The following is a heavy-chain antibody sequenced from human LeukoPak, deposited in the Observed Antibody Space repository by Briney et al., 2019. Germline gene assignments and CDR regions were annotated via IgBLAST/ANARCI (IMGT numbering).Heavy chain of an antibody. V-gene: IGHV1-69*13. CDR2: IIPIFGTA. Sequence: SVKVSCKASGGTFSSYAISWVRQAPGQGLEWMGGIIPIFGTANYAQKFQGRVTITADESTSTAYMELSSLRSEDAAVYYCARSSYYDFWWDYWGQGTLVTVSS. CDR1: GGTFSSYA. J-gene: IGHJ4*02. D-gene: IGHD3-3*01. CDR3: ARSSYYDFWWDY.